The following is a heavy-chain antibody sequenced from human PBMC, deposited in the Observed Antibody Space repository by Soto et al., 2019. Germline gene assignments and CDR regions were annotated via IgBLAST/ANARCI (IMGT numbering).Heavy chain of an antibody. J-gene: IGHJ4*02. V-gene: IGHV3-23*01. CDR1: GFSFSIYA. CDR3: AKDPTPYDSSAQFDS. CDR2: ISGGGGST. Sequence: EVQLLESGGRLVQPGGSLRLSCAASGFSFSIYAMNWVRQAPGKGLEWVSGISGGGGSTYYADSVKGRFTISRDNSKNTLYLQMNSLRVEDTAVYYCAKDPTPYDSSAQFDSWGQGTLVTVSS. D-gene: IGHD3-22*01.